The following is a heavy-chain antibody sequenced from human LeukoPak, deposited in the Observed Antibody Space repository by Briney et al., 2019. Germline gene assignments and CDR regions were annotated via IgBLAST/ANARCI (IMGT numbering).Heavy chain of an antibody. V-gene: IGHV1-69*13. CDR2: IIPIFGTA. J-gene: IGHJ1*01. CDR1: GGTFSSYA. D-gene: IGHD6-13*01. Sequence: SVKVSCKASGGTFSSYAISWVRQAPGQGLEWMGGIIPIFGTANYAQEFQGRVTITADESTSTAYMELSSLRSEDTAVYYCARGTGIAAAVTSLFQYWGQGTLVTVSS. CDR3: ARGTGIAAAVTSLFQY.